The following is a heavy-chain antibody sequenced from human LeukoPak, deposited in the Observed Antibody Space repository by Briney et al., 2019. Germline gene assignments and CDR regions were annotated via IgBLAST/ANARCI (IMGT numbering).Heavy chain of an antibody. CDR3: AKFRTTVTPSPFDY. D-gene: IGHD4-17*01. CDR1: GFTFSSYG. J-gene: IGHJ4*02. V-gene: IGHV3-30*02. CDR2: IRYDGSNK. Sequence: GGSLRLSCAASGFTFSSYGMHWVRQAPGKGLEWVAFIRYDGSNKCYADSVKGRFTISRDNSKNTLYLQMNSLRAEDTAVYYCAKFRTTVTPSPFDYWGQGTLVTVSS.